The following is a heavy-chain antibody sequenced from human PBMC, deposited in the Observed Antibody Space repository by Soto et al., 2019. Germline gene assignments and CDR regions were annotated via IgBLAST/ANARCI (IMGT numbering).Heavy chain of an antibody. Sequence: GGSLRLSCAASGFTFSSYGMHWVRQAPGKGLEWVAVIWYDGSNKYYADSVKGRFTISRDNSKNTLYLQMNSLRAEDTAVYYCAREGGLYSAYSYYYYGMDVWGQGTTVTVSS. J-gene: IGHJ6*02. CDR1: GFTFSSYG. CDR3: AREGGLYSAYSYYYYGMDV. CDR2: IWYDGSNK. V-gene: IGHV3-33*01. D-gene: IGHD5-12*01.